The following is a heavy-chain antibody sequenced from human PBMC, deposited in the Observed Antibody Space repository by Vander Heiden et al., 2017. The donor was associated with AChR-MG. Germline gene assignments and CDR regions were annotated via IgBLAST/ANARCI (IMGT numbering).Heavy chain of an antibody. CDR3: AKDGGRSVPAAMEDPFDY. J-gene: IGHJ4*02. CDR2: ISGSGTST. V-gene: IGHV3-23*01. CDR1: GFTFSSYA. D-gene: IGHD2-2*01. Sequence: EVQLLESGGGLVQPGGSLRLSCAASGFTFSSYAMNWVRQAPGKGLEWVSAISGSGTSTYHADSVKGRFTISRDNAKNTLYLQINSLRAEDTAVYYCAKDGGRSVPAAMEDPFDYWGQGTLVTVSS.